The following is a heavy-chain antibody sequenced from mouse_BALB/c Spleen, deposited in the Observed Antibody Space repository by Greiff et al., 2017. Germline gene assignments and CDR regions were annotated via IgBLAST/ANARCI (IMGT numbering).Heavy chain of an antibody. J-gene: IGHJ3*01. V-gene: IGHV5-6-5*01. CDR3: ARDEGGGSWFAY. Sequence: EVKLMESGGGLVKPGGSLKLSCAASGFTFSSYAMSWVRQTPEKRLEWVASISSGGSTYYPDSVKGRFTISRDNARNILYLQMSSLRSEDTAMYYCARDEGGGSWFAYWGQGTLVTVSA. CDR2: ISSGGST. CDR1: GFTFSSYA.